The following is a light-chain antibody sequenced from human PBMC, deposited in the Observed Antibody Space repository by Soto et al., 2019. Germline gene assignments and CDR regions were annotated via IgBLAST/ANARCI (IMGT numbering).Light chain of an antibody. CDR1: QSLLHSNGYNY. CDR2: LGS. V-gene: IGKV2-28*01. CDR3: MQALQTPT. J-gene: IGKJ4*01. Sequence: DIVMTQSPLSLPVTPGEPASISCRSSQSLLHSNGYNYLDWYLQKPGQSPQLLIYLGSNPASGVPDRFSGSGSGTDFTLKISRVEAEDVGVYYCMQALQTPTFGGGTKVEIK.